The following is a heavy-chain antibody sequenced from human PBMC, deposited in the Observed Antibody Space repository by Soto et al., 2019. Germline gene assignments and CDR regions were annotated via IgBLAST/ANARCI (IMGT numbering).Heavy chain of an antibody. CDR1: GGTFSSYA. D-gene: IGHD2-15*01. J-gene: IGHJ4*02. Sequence: QVQLVQSGAEVKKPGSSVKVSCKASGGTFSSYAISWVRQAPGQGLEWMGGIIPIFGTANYAQKFQGRVTITADEATSTAYMELSSLRSADMAVYYCARESRYCSGGSCYFLPGIDYWGQGTLVTVSS. V-gene: IGHV1-69*12. CDR3: ARESRYCSGGSCYFLPGIDY. CDR2: IIPIFGTA.